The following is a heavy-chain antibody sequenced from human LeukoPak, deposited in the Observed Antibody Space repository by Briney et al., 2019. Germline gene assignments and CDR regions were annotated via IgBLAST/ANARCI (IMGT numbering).Heavy chain of an antibody. CDR2: IYYSGST. V-gene: IGHV4-59*01. Sequence: PSETLSLTCTVSGGSISSYYWSWIRQPPGKGLEWIGYIYYSGSTNYNPSLKSRVTISVDTSKNQFPLKLSSVTAADTAVYYCAGGYIYGSTYYYMDVWGKGTTVTISS. CDR3: AGGYIYGSTYYYMDV. D-gene: IGHD5-18*01. J-gene: IGHJ6*03. CDR1: GGSISSYY.